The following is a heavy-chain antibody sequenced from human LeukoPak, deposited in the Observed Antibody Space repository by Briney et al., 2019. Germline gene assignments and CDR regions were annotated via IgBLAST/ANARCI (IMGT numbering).Heavy chain of an antibody. V-gene: IGHV3-48*03. J-gene: IGHJ4*02. CDR3: ARGYSGSYYDY. CDR2: ISSSGSTI. CDR1: GFTFSSYE. Sequence: PGGSLRLSCAASGFTFSSYEMSWVRQAPGKGLEWVSYISSSGSTIYYADSVKGRFTISRGNAKNSLYLQMNSLRAEDTAVYYCARGYSGSYYDYWGQGTLVTVSS. D-gene: IGHD1-26*01.